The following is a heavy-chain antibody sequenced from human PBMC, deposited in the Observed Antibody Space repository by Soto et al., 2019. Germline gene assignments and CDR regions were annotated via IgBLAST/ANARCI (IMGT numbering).Heavy chain of an antibody. Sequence: QVQLEQSGAEVKKPGSSVKVSCQTSGGTFNTYPISWMRQAPGQGLEWLGGILPVFRIVNYAQQFQDRPNSTADESTTSVYMELSRLTSEATAVYFCARPHLRGRHYVFRSAPTASLYHYGLGVWGQGTTVIVSS. CDR2: ILPVFRIV. J-gene: IGHJ6*02. CDR3: ARPHLRGRHYVFRSAPTASLYHYGLGV. D-gene: IGHD3-3*01. CDR1: GGTFNTYP. V-gene: IGHV1-69*01.